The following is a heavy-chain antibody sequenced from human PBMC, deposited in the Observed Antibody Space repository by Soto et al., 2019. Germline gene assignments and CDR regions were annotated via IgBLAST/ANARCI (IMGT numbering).Heavy chain of an antibody. CDR2: IIPIFGTA. CDR1: GGTFSSYG. CDR3: AAQGLPNCSCYGMDV. Sequence: QVQLMQSGAEVKKPGSSVKVSCKASGGTFSSYGIRWVRQAQGQGLEWMGGIIPIFGTADYAQKFQGRVTIIADESTSTADMELSSLRSEDTAVYYCAAQGLPNCSCYGMDVWGQGTKVTVSS. V-gene: IGHV1-69*12. J-gene: IGHJ6*02.